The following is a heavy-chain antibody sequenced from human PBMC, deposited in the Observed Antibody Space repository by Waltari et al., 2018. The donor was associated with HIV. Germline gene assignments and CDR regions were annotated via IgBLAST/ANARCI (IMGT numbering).Heavy chain of an antibody. D-gene: IGHD2-2*01. CDR3: TRDGGIVVVPAAGGNWFDP. J-gene: IGHJ5*02. CDR2: IRRKAYGGTT. V-gene: IGHV3-49*03. CDR1: GFTFGDYA. Sequence: EVQLVESGGGLVQPGRSLRLSCTASGFTFGDYALSWFRQAPGKGPGWVGFIRRKAYGGTTEYAASVKGRFTISRDDSKSIAYLQMNSLKTEDTAVYYCTRDGGIVVVPAAGGNWFDPWGQGTLVTVSS.